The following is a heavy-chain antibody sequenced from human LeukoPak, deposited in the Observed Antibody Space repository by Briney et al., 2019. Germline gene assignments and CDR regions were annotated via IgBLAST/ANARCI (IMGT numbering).Heavy chain of an antibody. CDR3: ARSMEYPYYFDY. CDR2: IIPIFGTA. CDR1: GGTFSSYA. J-gene: IGHJ4*02. V-gene: IGHV1-69*13. Sequence: SVKVSCKASGGTFSSYAISWVRQAPGQGLEWMGGIIPIFGTASYAQKFQGRVTITADESTSTAYMELSSLRSEDTAVYYCARSMEYPYYFDYWGQGTLVTVSS. D-gene: IGHD2/OR15-2a*01.